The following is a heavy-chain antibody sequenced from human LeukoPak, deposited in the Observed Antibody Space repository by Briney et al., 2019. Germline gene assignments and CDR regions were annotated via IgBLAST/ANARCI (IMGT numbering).Heavy chain of an antibody. CDR1: GGSISNYY. J-gene: IGHJ6*03. CDR2: IYYSGST. Sequence: SETLSLTCTVSGGSISNYYWSWIRQPPGKGLEWIGYIYYSGSTNYNPSLKSRVTISVDTSKNQFSLKLSSVTAADTAVYYCARDSPLPVLRFLEWSLDMDVWGKGTTVTVSS. V-gene: IGHV4-59*12. D-gene: IGHD3-3*01. CDR3: ARDSPLPVLRFLEWSLDMDV.